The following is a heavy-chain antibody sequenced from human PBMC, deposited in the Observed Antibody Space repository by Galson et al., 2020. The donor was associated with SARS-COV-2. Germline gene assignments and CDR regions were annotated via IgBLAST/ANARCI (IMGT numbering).Heavy chain of an antibody. CDR1: GFSLGDYN. J-gene: IGHJ4*02. Sequence: GGSLRLSCVVSGFSLGDYNMNWVRQAPGKGLEWVASMSDSGSYSFHADSVKGRFTISRDNGKNSLYLQMNSLRIEDTAMYYCVRDIAARDAGGNEFEYWGQGALVTCSS. V-gene: IGHV3-21*05. D-gene: IGHD6-6*01. CDR2: MSDSGSYS. CDR3: VRDIAARDAGGNEFEY.